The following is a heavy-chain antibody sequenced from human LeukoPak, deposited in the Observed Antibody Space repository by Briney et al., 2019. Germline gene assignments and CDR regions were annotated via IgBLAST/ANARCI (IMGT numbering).Heavy chain of an antibody. J-gene: IGHJ6*02. Sequence: GGSLRLSCAASGFTLSNYWMHWVRQAPGKGLEWVAVISYDGSNKYYADSVKGRFTISRDNAKNSLYLQMNSLRAEDTALYYCAKDNWSGSYGMDVWGQGTTVTVSS. V-gene: IGHV3-30*18. CDR2: ISYDGSNK. D-gene: IGHD3-3*01. CDR1: GFTLSNYW. CDR3: AKDNWSGSYGMDV.